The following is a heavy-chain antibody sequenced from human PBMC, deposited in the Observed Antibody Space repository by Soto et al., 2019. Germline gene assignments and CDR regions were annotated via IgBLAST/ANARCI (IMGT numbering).Heavy chain of an antibody. CDR1: GASISGSNW. CDR3: ARLIAAASQPFDY. D-gene: IGHD6-13*01. J-gene: IGHJ4*02. CDR2: IYHSGST. V-gene: IGHV4-4*02. Sequence: QVQLQESGPGLVEPSGTLSLTCAVSGASISGSNWWSWVRQPPGKGLEWIGEIYHSGSTNYNPSLKSRVAISIDKSKNQFSLKLSSMTAADTAVYYCARLIAAASQPFDYWGQGTLVTVSS.